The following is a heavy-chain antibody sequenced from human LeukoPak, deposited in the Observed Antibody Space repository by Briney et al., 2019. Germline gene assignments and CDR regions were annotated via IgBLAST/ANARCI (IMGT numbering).Heavy chain of an antibody. J-gene: IGHJ4*02. CDR1: GATFSSYA. D-gene: IGHD3-3*01. V-gene: IGHV1-69*13. CDR3: ARESRHTIFGVIIHYYFDY. CDR2: IIPIFGTA. Sequence: ASVKVSCKASGATFSSYAISWVRQAPGQGLEWMGGIIPIFGTANYAQKFQGRVTITADESTSTAYMELSSLRSEDTAVYYCARESRHTIFGVIIHYYFDYWGQGTLVTVHS.